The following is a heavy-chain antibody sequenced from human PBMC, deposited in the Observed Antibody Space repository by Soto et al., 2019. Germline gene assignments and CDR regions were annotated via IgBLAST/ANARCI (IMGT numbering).Heavy chain of an antibody. CDR1: GFTFSSYG. V-gene: IGHV3-30*03. CDR3: APPPQDRRSCRFDY. D-gene: IGHD6-13*01. CDR2: ISYDGSNK. Sequence: QVQLVESGGGVVQPGRSLRLSCAASGFTFSSYGMHWVRQAPGKGLEWVAVISYDGSNKYHADSVKGRFTISRDNSKNPLYLQMNSLLAESPAVSSCAPPPQDRRSCRFDYWGHGTLVTVSS. J-gene: IGHJ4*01.